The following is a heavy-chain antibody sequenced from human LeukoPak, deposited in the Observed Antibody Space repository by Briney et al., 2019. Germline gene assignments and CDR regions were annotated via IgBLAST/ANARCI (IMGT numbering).Heavy chain of an antibody. Sequence: SGTVSSTTPGGTLTSYAISWVGRAPGRGREWMGGIVPIFGTANYAQKFQGRVTITADESTSTAYMELSSLRSEDTAVYYCASYNARYSSSWSLFDYWGQGTLVTVSS. D-gene: IGHD6-13*01. J-gene: IGHJ4*02. CDR1: GGTLTSYA. CDR3: ASYNARYSSSWSLFDY. V-gene: IGHV1-69*01. CDR2: IVPIFGTA.